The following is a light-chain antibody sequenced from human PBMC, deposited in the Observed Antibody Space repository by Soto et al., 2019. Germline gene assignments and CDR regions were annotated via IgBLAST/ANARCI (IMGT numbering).Light chain of an antibody. J-gene: IGKJ5*01. CDR3: QQRLSWPPLT. Sequence: EIVLTQSPGTLSLSPGERAILSCRASQSVDRYLAWFQQKPGQAPRLLIYDTFYRATGIPARFSGSGSGTDFTLTISSPEPEDFAVYYCQQRLSWPPLTFGQGTRLEIK. V-gene: IGKV3-11*01. CDR2: DTF. CDR1: QSVDRY.